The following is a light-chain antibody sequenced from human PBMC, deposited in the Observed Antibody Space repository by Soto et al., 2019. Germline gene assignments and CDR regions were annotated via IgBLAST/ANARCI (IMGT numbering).Light chain of an antibody. CDR3: QQYKPDPIT. Sequence: AIQLTQSPSSLSAAVGDRVTITCRESQGMGSALAWHQQKAGKGPKLLISGASRLESGVPSRFSGSGSGTDFTLTISILPPEDFVTYHCQQYKPDPITFGQGTRLEI. CDR2: GAS. J-gene: IGKJ5*01. CDR1: QGMGSA. V-gene: IGKV1-13*02.